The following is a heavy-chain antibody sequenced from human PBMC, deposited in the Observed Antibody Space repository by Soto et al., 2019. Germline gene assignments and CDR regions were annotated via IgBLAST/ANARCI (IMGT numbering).Heavy chain of an antibody. Sequence: GGSLRLSCTASGFTFGDYAMHWVRQAPGKGLEWVSGITWNSRVLAYADSVKGRFTISRDNARNSLYLQMDSLRDEDTALYYCAKGRYDFWSPYYFDSWGQGTLVTVSS. CDR3: AKGRYDFWSPYYFDS. CDR2: ITWNSRVL. D-gene: IGHD3-3*01. CDR1: GFTFGDYA. V-gene: IGHV3-9*01. J-gene: IGHJ4*02.